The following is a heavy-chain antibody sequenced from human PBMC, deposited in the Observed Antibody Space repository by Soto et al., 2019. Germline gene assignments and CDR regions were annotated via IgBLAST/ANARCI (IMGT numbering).Heavy chain of an antibody. Sequence: SVKVSCKASGGTFSSYAISWVRQAPGQGLEWMGGIIPIFGTANYAQKFQGRVTITADESTSTAYMELSSLRSEDTAVYYCATKQLGYCTNGVCYGFDYWGQGTMVTVSS. CDR2: IIPIFGTA. V-gene: IGHV1-69*13. CDR1: GGTFSSYA. J-gene: IGHJ4*02. CDR3: ATKQLGYCTNGVCYGFDY. D-gene: IGHD2-8*01.